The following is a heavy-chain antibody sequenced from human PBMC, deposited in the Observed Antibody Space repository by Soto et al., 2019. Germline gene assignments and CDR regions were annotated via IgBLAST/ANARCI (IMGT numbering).Heavy chain of an antibody. CDR1: GNSISGTSSF. J-gene: IGHJ4*02. D-gene: IGHD4-4*01. Sequence: SETPSLTCTVSGNSISGTSSFWAWIRQPPGKNLEWIGSVYYTGSTYYNSSLKSRVSISIDTSKNQFSLSLNSVTAADTAVYYCTRRVRSTGLLDYWGQGALVTVSS. V-gene: IGHV4-39*01. CDR3: TRRVRSTGLLDY. CDR2: VYYTGST.